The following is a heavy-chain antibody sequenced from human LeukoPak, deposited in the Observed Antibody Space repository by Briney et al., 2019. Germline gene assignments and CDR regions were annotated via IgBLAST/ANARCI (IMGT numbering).Heavy chain of an antibody. V-gene: IGHV4-39*07. CDR2: IYYSGNT. CDR1: GGSISSSNYY. Sequence: SETQSLTCTVSGGSISSSNYYWGWIRQPPGKGLEWIGSIYYSGNTYYNPSLKSRVTISVDASKNQFSLKLSSVTAADTAVYYCATRVAQGYERERNWFDPWGQGTLVTVSS. CDR3: ATRVAQGYERERNWFDP. D-gene: IGHD1-26*01. J-gene: IGHJ5*02.